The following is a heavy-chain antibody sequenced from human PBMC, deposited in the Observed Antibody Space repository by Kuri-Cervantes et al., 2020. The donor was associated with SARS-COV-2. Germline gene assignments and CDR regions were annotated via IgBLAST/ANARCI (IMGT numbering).Heavy chain of an antibody. Sequence: SVKVSCKASGYTFTSYAISWVRQAPGQGLEWMGGIIPIFGTANYAQKFQGRVTITADKSTSTAYMELSSLRSGDTAVYYCARDRNGITSNWFDPWGQGTLVTVSS. CDR3: ARDRNGITSNWFDP. J-gene: IGHJ5*02. V-gene: IGHV1-69*06. CDR2: IIPIFGTA. CDR1: GYTFTSYA. D-gene: IGHD1-20*01.